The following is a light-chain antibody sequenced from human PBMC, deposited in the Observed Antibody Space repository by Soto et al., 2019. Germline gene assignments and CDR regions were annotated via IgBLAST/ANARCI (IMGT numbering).Light chain of an antibody. V-gene: IGLV2-14*01. CDR1: SSDIGAYDS. CDR2: EVS. Sequence: QSVLTQPASVSGSPGQSITISCTGSSSDIGAYDSVSWYQQHPGKAPRLVIYEVSDRPSGVSNRFTGSKSGKPASLSISELQAEDEADYYCCSYTGMSTLSYVFGTGTKSPS. CDR3: CSYTGMSTLSYV. J-gene: IGLJ1*01.